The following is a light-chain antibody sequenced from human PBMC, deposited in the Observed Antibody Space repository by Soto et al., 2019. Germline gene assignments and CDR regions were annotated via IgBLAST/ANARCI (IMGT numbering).Light chain of an antibody. CDR1: QSXSSN. V-gene: IGKV3-15*01. J-gene: IGKJ1*01. CDR2: GAS. Sequence: EIVMTQSPATLSVSPGERATLSCRASQSXSSNLAWYQQKPGQXPRLLIYGASTRXTGIPARFSGSGSGTEFTLTISSLQXEDFAVYYCQQYNNWPPWTFGQGTKVEIK. CDR3: QQYNNWPPWT.